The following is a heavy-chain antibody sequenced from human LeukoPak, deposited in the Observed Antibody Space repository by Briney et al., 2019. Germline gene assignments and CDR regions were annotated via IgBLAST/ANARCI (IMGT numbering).Heavy chain of an antibody. D-gene: IGHD6-6*01. Sequence: GASVKVSCKASGYTFTSYGISWVRQAPGQGLEWMGWISAYNGNTNYAQKLQGRVTMTRDTSISTAYMELSRLRSDDTAVYYCARSSSSHFDYWGQGTLVTVSS. CDR3: ARSSSSHFDY. J-gene: IGHJ4*02. V-gene: IGHV1-18*01. CDR2: ISAYNGNT. CDR1: GYTFTSYG.